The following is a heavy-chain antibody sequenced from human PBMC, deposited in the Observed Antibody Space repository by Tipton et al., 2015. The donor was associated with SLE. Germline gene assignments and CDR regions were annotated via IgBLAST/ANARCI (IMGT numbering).Heavy chain of an antibody. D-gene: IGHD3-10*01. J-gene: IGHJ4*02. V-gene: IGHV3-9*01. CDR2: ISWNSGSI. CDR1: GFTFDDYA. Sequence: SLRLSCAASGFTFDDYAMHWVRQAPGKGLEWVSGISWNSGSIGYADSVKGRFTISRDNAKNSLYLQMNSLRAEDTALYYCAKDMSPLPHMVQGGPFDYWGQGTLVTVSS. CDR3: AKDMSPLPHMVQGGPFDY.